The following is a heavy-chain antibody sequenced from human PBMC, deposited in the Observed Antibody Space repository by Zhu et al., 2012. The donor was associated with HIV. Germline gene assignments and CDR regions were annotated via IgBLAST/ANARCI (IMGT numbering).Heavy chain of an antibody. CDR3: ARPLRGGNPYYFDY. CDR2: IYYSGST. CDR1: GGSISSYY. Sequence: QVQLQESGPGLVKPSETLSLTCTVSGGSISSYYWSWIRQPPGKGLEWIGYIYYSGSTNYNPSLKSRVTISVDTSKNQFSLKLSSVTAADTAVYYCARPLRGGNPYYFDYWGQGTLVTVSS. V-gene: IGHV4-59*01. D-gene: IGHD4-23*01. J-gene: IGHJ4*02.